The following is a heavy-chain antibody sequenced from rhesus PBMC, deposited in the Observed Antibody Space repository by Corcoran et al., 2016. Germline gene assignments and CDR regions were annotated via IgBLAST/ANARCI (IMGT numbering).Heavy chain of an antibody. V-gene: IGHV4-76*01. D-gene: IGHD3-3*01. CDR3: ARYAVWTGYYKSYYFDY. Sequence: GPGVVKPSETLSLTCAVSGYSISSGYDWSWIRQPPGKGLEWMGYIYGSSGSTNYNPSLKHRVTISKDTSKNQFSLKLSSVTAADTAVYDCARYAVWTGYYKSYYFDYWGQGVLVTVSS. CDR1: GYSISSGYD. J-gene: IGHJ4*01. CDR2: IYGSSGST.